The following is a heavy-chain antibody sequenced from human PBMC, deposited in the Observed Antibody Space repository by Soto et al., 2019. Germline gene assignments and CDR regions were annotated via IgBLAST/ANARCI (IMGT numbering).Heavy chain of an antibody. Sequence: APLKVSCKASGYTFTRYAMHWVRQARGQGREWMGWINPSSGGINYAQKFQGWVTMTRDTSISTAYMELSRLRSDDTAVYYCARLENWLDPWGQGTLVTVSS. CDR3: ARLENWLDP. CDR1: GYTFTRYA. CDR2: INPSSGGI. J-gene: IGHJ5*02. V-gene: IGHV1-2*04.